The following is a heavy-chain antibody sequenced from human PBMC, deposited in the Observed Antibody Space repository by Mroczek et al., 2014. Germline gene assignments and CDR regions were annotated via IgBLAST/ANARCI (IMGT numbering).Heavy chain of an antibody. V-gene: IGHV1-18*01. J-gene: IGHJ3*02. D-gene: IGHD2-2*01. CDR1: GYTFTSYG. CDR3: ARPWRFLPAANPDYAFDI. Sequence: QVQLVQSGAEVKKPGASVKVSCKASGYTFTSYGISWVRQAPGQGLEWMGWISAYNGNTNYAQKLQGRVTMTTDTSTSTAYMELRSLRSDDTAVYYCARPWRFLPAANPDYAFDIWGQGTMVTVSS. CDR2: ISAYNGNT.